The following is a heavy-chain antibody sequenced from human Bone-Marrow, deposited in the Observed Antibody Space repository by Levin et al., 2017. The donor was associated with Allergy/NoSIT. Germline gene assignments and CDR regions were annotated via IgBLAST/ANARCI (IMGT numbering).Heavy chain of an antibody. V-gene: IGHV3-7*04. Sequence: SCAASGFIFTNYWMSWVRQAPGKGLEWVANIKQDGSEKVYVDSAKGRFTISRDNAKNSLYLQMNSLRAEDTAVYYCARDLSPASPRSGLMYWGQGTVVTVSS. CDR1: GFIFTNYW. J-gene: IGHJ4*02. CDR3: ARDLSPASPRSGLMY. CDR2: IKQDGSEK. D-gene: IGHD2-8*01.